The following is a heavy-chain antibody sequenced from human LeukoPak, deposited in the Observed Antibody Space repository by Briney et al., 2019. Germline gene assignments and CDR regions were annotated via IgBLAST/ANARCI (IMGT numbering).Heavy chain of an antibody. CDR1: GFSFSDYY. D-gene: IGHD1-26*01. Sequence: PGGSLRLSCAASGFSFSDYYMAWVRQAPGKGLGWLSYISGSGHDINYADSVKGRFTISRDNAKNSLYLQMNSLRAEDTAVYYCATGGQIREANYWGQGTLVTVSS. V-gene: IGHV3-11*01. CDR3: ATGGQIREANY. CDR2: ISGSGHDI. J-gene: IGHJ4*02.